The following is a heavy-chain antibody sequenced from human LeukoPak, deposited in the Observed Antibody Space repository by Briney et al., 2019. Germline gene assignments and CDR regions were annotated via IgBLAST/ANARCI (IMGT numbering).Heavy chain of an antibody. D-gene: IGHD4-17*01. Sequence: GGSLRLSCAASGFTFSSNAMSWVRQAPGKGLEWVSVIYSGGSTYYADSVKGQFTISRDNSKNTLYLQMNSLRAEDTAVYYCARDSYGGAFDIWGQGTMVTVSS. CDR3: ARDSYGGAFDI. J-gene: IGHJ3*02. V-gene: IGHV3-53*01. CDR2: IYSGGST. CDR1: GFTFSSNA.